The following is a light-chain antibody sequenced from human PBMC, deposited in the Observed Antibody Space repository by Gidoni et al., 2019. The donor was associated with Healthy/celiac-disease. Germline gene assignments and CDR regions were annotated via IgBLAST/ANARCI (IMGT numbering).Light chain of an antibody. Sequence: DIQMTQSPSTLSASVGDRVTITCRASQSISSWLAWYQQKPGKAPKLLIYKASSLESGVPSRFSGSVSGTEFTLTISSLQPDDFATYYCQQYNSYQYPFGQGTKLEIK. V-gene: IGKV1-5*03. CDR3: QQYNSYQYP. CDR1: QSISSW. CDR2: KAS. J-gene: IGKJ2*01.